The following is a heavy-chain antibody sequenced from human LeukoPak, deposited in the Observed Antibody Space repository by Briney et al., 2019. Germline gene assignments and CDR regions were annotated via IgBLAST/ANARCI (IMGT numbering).Heavy chain of an antibody. Sequence: GASVKVSCKASGYTFTGYYMHWVRQAPGQGLEWMGWINPNSGGTNYAQKFQGRVTMTRDTSISTAYMELSRLRSDDTAVYCCARDAGWFGELSNWFDSWGQGTLVTVSS. D-gene: IGHD3-10*01. CDR1: GYTFTGYY. CDR3: ARDAGWFGELSNWFDS. V-gene: IGHV1-2*02. CDR2: INPNSGGT. J-gene: IGHJ5*01.